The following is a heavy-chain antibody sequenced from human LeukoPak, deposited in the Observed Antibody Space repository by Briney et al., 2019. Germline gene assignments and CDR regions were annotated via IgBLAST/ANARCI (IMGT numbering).Heavy chain of an antibody. J-gene: IGHJ5*02. D-gene: IGHD2/OR15-2a*01. Sequence: GGSLRLSCAASGFTFSSYAMSWVRQTPGKGLEWVSAISGSGGSTYYADSVKGRFTISRDNSKNTLYLQMNSLRAEDTAVYYCXQQRDSXSGXXXXDPXGKGTLVT. CDR3: XQQRDSXSGXXXXDP. CDR1: GFTFSSYA. CDR2: ISGSGGST. V-gene: IGHV3-23*01.